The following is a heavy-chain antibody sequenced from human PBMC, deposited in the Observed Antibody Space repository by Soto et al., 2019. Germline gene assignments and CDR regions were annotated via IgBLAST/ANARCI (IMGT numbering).Heavy chain of an antibody. D-gene: IGHD3-3*01. V-gene: IGHV4-4*02. CDR3: ARSDYDFWSGRASWYFDL. Sequence: PSETLSLTCAVSGGSISSSNWWSWVRQPPGKGLEWIGEIYHSGSTNYNPSPKSRVTISVDKSKNQFSLKLSSVTAADTAVYYCARSDYDFWSGRASWYFDLWGRGTLVTVSS. CDR1: GGSISSSNW. J-gene: IGHJ2*01. CDR2: IYHSGST.